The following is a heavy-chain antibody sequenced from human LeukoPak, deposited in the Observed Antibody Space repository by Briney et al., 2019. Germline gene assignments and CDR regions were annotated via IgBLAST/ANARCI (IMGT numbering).Heavy chain of an antibody. J-gene: IGHJ5*02. CDR1: GYSLTTSGVG. CDR2: IYWYDNK. Sequence: SGPTLVKPTQTLTLTCTLSGYSLTTSGVGVGWMRQSPGKALEWLALIYWYDNKYYSPSLKSRLTITKDTSKNQEVLSMTNMYPVDTATHYCAHRGSGRFGWFDPWGQGTLVTVSS. CDR3: AHRGSGRFGWFDP. D-gene: IGHD1-26*01. V-gene: IGHV2-5*01.